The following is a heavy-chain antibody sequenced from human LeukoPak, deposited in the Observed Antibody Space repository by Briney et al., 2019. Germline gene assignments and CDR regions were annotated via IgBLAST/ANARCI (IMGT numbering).Heavy chain of an antibody. CDR3: ASSTPSNYVDYEYYFDY. Sequence: KASETLSLTCTVSGGSISSSSYYWGWIRQPPGKGLEWIGSIYYSGSTNYNPSLKSRVTMSADTSKNQFSLKLTSVTAADTAVYYCASSTPSNYVDYEYYFDYWGQGTLVTVSS. D-gene: IGHD4-17*01. V-gene: IGHV4-39*07. J-gene: IGHJ4*02. CDR1: GGSISSSSYY. CDR2: IYYSGST.